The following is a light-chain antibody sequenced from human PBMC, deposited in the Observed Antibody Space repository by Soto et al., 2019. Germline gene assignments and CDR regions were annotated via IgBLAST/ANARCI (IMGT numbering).Light chain of an antibody. Sequence: DIQMTQSPSSVSASVGDRVTITCRASQGISSWLAWYQQKPGKAPKLLIYAASSLQSGVPSRFSGSGSGTDFTLTFSRLEPEDFAVYYCQQYGDSPATFGPGTKVDIK. V-gene: IGKV1-12*01. J-gene: IGKJ3*01. CDR2: AAS. CDR3: QQYGDSPAT. CDR1: QGISSW.